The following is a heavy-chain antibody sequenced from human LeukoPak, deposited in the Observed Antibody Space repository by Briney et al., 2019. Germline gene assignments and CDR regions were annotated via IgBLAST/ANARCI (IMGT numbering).Heavy chain of an antibody. CDR1: GYTFTGYY. CDR3: ARVVTAVYYYYMDV. J-gene: IGHJ6*03. D-gene: IGHD2-21*02. Sequence: GASVKVSCKASGYTFTGYYMHWVRQAPGQGLEWMGRINPNSGGTNYAQKFQGRVTMTRDTSISTAYMELSRLRSDDTAVYYCARVVTAVYYYYMDVWGKGTTVTVSS. CDR2: INPNSGGT. V-gene: IGHV1-2*06.